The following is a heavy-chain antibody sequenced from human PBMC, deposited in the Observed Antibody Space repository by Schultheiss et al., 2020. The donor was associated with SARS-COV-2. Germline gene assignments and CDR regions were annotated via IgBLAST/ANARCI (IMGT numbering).Heavy chain of an antibody. CDR1: GYTFTSYD. D-gene: IGHD1-1*01. CDR2: INPNTGGT. Sequence: ASVKVSCKASGYTFTSYDINWVRQATGQGLEWMGWINPNTGGTNYAQKFQGRVTMTGDTSISTAYLELRRLKSDDTAVYYCARDGAGTWAFYFYYMDVWGQGTTVTVSS. J-gene: IGHJ6*03. CDR3: ARDGAGTWAFYFYYMDV. V-gene: IGHV1-2*02.